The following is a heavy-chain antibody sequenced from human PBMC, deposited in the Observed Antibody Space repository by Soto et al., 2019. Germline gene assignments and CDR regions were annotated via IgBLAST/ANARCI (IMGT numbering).Heavy chain of an antibody. CDR2: ISGSGGST. CDR3: DH. D-gene: IGHD1-1*01. J-gene: IGHJ4*02. Sequence: GGSLRLSCAASGFTFSNHWMHWVRQAPGKGLEWVSAISGSGGSTYYADSVKGRFTISRDNSKNTLYLQMNSLRAGDYDLLSFDHWGPGTLVTVSS. CDR1: GFTFSNHW. V-gene: IGHV3-23*01.